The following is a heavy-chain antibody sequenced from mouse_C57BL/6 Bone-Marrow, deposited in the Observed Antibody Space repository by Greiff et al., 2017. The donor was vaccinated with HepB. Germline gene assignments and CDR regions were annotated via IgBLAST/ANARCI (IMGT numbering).Heavy chain of an antibody. V-gene: IGHV3-1*01. J-gene: IGHJ2*01. D-gene: IGHD1-1*01. CDR2: ISYSGST. CDR1: GYSITSGYD. CDR3: ARGGYGSSNYFDY. Sequence: EVQGVESGPGMVKPSQSLSLTCTVTGYSITSGYDWHWIRHFPGNKLEWMGYISYSGSTNYNPSLKSRISITHDTSKNHFFLKLNSVTTEDTATYYCARGGYGSSNYFDYWGQGTTLTVSS.